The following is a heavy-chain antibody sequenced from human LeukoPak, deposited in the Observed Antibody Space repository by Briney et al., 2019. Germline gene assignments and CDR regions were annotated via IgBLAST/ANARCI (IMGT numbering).Heavy chain of an antibody. Sequence: GGSLRLSCAASGFTFSSYAMSWVRQTPGKGLERVSAISGSGATSYADSVKGRFTISRDNSKNTLYLQMNSLRAEDTAIYYCAKEIQASSSWYCAFDIWGQGTMVAVSS. CDR2: ISGSGATS. CDR1: GFTFSSYA. V-gene: IGHV3-23*01. CDR3: AKEIQASSSWYCAFDI. J-gene: IGHJ3*02. D-gene: IGHD6-13*01.